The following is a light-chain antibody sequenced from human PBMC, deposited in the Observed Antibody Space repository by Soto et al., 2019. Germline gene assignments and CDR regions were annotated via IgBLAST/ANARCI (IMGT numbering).Light chain of an antibody. V-gene: IGKV2-30*02. CDR3: MEGTYWPKT. Sequence: DVVLPQSPLSLPVTLGQPASISCRSSESFVHSDGNTYLHWFQQRPGQSPRRLIYRASTRDSGVPESFSGGGSGTDFTLKISRVEAEDVGVYYCMEGTYWPKTFGQGTKLEIK. CDR1: ESFVHSDGNTY. J-gene: IGKJ2*01. CDR2: RAS.